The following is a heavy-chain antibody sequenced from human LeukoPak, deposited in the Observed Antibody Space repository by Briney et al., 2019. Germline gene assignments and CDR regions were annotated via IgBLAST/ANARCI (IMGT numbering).Heavy chain of an antibody. CDR1: GFPFDVYA. J-gene: IGHJ4*02. Sequence: GRSLRLSCAASGFPFDVYAMHWVRQPPGRGLEWVAGISWNSASTAYADSVKGRFTISRDNAEKSVYLQMNSLGVEDTALYYCAKGPPIGTPYYYFDYWGQGTLVTVSS. V-gene: IGHV3-9*01. CDR2: ISWNSAST. D-gene: IGHD2-21*01. CDR3: AKGPPIGTPYYYFDY.